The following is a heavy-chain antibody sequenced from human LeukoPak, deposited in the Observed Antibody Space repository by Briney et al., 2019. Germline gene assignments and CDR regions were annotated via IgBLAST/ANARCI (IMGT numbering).Heavy chain of an antibody. CDR3: AKVGDTAMVTEGVDFDY. J-gene: IGHJ4*02. D-gene: IGHD5-18*01. V-gene: IGHV3-23*01. CDR1: GFTFSSYA. Sequence: GASLRVSCAASGFTFSSYAMSWVRQAPGKGLEWVSAISGSGGSTYYADSVKGRFTISRDNSKNTLYLQMNSLRAEDTAVYYCAKVGDTAMVTEGVDFDYWGQGTLVTVSS. CDR2: ISGSGGST.